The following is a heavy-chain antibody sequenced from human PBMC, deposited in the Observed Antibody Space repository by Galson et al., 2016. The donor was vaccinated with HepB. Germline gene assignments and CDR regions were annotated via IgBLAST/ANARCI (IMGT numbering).Heavy chain of an antibody. CDR2: ISGSGDYT. Sequence: SLRLSCAASGFTFDDYAMSWVRQAPGKGLEWVSAISGSGDYTYYADSVRGRFTISRDNSKNTVYLQMNSLTAEDTALYYCAQVGGPPGYNYPAPFDNWGQGTLVTVSS. V-gene: IGHV3-23*01. J-gene: IGHJ4*02. D-gene: IGHD5-24*01. CDR3: AQVGGPPGYNYPAPFDN. CDR1: GFTFDDYA.